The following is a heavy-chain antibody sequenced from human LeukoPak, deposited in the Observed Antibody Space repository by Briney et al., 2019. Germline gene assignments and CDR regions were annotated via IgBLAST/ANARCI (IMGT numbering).Heavy chain of an antibody. J-gene: IGHJ5*02. Sequence: GESLKISCRGSGYSFTTYWIGWVRQMPGKGLEWMGIIYPGDSDTRYSPSFQGQVTISADKSISTAYLQWSSLKASDTAMYYCARGGNKWELDNWFDPWGQGTLVTVSS. CDR2: IYPGDSDT. V-gene: IGHV5-51*01. D-gene: IGHD1-26*01. CDR3: ARGGNKWELDNWFDP. CDR1: GYSFTTYW.